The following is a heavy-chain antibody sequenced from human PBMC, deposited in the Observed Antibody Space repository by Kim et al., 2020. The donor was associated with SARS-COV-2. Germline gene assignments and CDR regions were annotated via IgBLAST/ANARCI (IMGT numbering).Heavy chain of an antibody. V-gene: IGHV3-21*01. CDR3: ARGWFGQVGDY. D-gene: IGHD3-10*01. CDR2: ITVSSTHI. Sequence: GGSLRLSCAASGFTFNTYTMDWVRQAPGKGLEWVSSITVSSTHIYYADSVKGRFTTSRDNARNSVYLQMNSLRVDDTAVYYCARGWFGQVGDYWGQGTRVTVSS. J-gene: IGHJ4*02. CDR1: GFTFNTYT.